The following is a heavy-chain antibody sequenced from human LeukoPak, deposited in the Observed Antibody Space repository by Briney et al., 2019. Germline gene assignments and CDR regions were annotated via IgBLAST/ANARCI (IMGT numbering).Heavy chain of an antibody. CDR3: ARVPLMTSGWYTPPAY. Sequence: GGSLRLSCAASGFNFTNYAMSWVRQAPGKGLEWVAVISYDGSDKYYADSVKGRFTISRDNSKNTLYLQMNSLRAEDTAVYYCARVPLMTSGWYTPPAYWGQGTLVTVAS. J-gene: IGHJ4*02. CDR2: ISYDGSDK. V-gene: IGHV3-30*03. CDR1: GFNFTNYA. D-gene: IGHD6-19*01.